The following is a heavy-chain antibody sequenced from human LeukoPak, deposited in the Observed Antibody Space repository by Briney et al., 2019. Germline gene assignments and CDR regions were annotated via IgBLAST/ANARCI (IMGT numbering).Heavy chain of an antibody. CDR1: GGSFSGYY. V-gene: IGHV4-34*01. CDR3: ARGRDIVVVPAAIRYYYYMDV. D-gene: IGHD2-2*01. J-gene: IGHJ6*03. Sequence: SETLSLTCAVYGGSFSGYYWSWIRQPPGKGLEWIGEINHSGSTNYNPSLKSRVTISVDTSKNQFSLKLSSVTAADTAVYYGARGRDIVVVPAAIRYYYYMDVWGKGTTVTVSS. CDR2: INHSGST.